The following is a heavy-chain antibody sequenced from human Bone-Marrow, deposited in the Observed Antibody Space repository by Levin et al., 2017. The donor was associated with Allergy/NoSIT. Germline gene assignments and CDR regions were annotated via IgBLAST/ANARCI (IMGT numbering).Heavy chain of an antibody. CDR3: AAMAGHGLFLL. D-gene: IGHD3-9*01. J-gene: IGHJ4*02. CDR2: IVVGSGNT. Sequence: GGSLRLSCKASGFTFTSSAMQWVRQARGQRLEWIGWIVVGSGNTNYAQKFQERVTITRDMSTSTAYMELSSLRSEDTAVYYCAAMAGHGLFLLWGQGTLVTVSS. V-gene: IGHV1-58*02. CDR1: GFTFTSSA.